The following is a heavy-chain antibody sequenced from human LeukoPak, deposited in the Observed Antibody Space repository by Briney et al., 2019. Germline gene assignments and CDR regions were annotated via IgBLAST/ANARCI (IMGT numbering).Heavy chain of an antibody. J-gene: IGHJ6*02. CDR3: VRHNHMDV. Sequence: GASVKVSCKASGYTFTTYSMHWVRQAPGQGLEWMAIINPSGGSTDYTQKFQGRVTVTRDTSTSTVYMELSSLRSEDTAVYYCVRHNHMDVWGQGTTVTVSS. CDR2: INPSGGST. V-gene: IGHV1-46*01. CDR1: GYTFTTYS.